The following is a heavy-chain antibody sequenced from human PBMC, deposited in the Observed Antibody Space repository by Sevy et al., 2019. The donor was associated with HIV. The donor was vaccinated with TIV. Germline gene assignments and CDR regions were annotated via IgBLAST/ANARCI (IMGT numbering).Heavy chain of an antibody. J-gene: IGHJ4*02. CDR2: ISSTGRST. CDR3: AKDPNVDTAMAYYFDY. CDR1: GFTLSSNA. V-gene: IGHV3-23*01. Sequence: GGSLRLSCAASGFTLSSNAMSWVRQAPGKGLEWVSSISSTGRSTYHADSVRGRFSISRDNSKNTLYLHMNSLRAEDTAVYYCAKDPNVDTAMAYYFDYWGQGTLVTVSS. D-gene: IGHD5-18*01.